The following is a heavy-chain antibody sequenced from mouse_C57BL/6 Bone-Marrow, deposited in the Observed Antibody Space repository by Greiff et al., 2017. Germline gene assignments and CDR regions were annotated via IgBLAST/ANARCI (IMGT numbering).Heavy chain of an antibody. Sequence: EVQLQQSGPGLVKPSQSLSLTCSVTGYSITSGYYWNWIRQFPGNKLEWMGYISYDGSNNYNPSLKNRISITRDTSKNQFFLKLNSVTTEDTATYYCARESGYYVWFAYWGQGTLVTVSA. CDR2: ISYDGSN. CDR1: GYSITSGYY. V-gene: IGHV3-6*01. CDR3: ARESGYYVWFAY. J-gene: IGHJ3*01. D-gene: IGHD2-3*01.